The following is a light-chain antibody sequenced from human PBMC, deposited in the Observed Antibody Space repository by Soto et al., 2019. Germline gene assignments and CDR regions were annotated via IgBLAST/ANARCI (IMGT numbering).Light chain of an antibody. J-gene: IGKJ2*01. CDR1: QSVSNY. V-gene: IGKV3-20*01. CDR2: GAS. Sequence: EIVLTQSPGTLSLSPGERATLSCRASQSVSNYLAWYQQKPGQAPRLLIYGASSRAAGIPDRFSGSGSGTDFTLTISGLEPEDFAVYYCQQYGTSLMYTFGQGTKLEIK. CDR3: QQYGTSLMYT.